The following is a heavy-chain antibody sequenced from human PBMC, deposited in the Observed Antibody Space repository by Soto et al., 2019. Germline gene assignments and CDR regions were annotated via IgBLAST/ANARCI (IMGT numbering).Heavy chain of an antibody. Sequence: GGSLRLSCAASGFTFSSYSMNWVRQAPGKGLEWVSYISSSSSIIYYTDSVKGRFTISKDTSKNQVVLLMTNVDPVDTATYYCAHRLRRNDYWVFDYWGQGTLVTVSS. CDR1: GFTFSSYS. CDR3: AHRLRRNDYWVFDY. CDR2: ISSSSSII. D-gene: IGHD3-16*01. V-gene: IGHV3-48*04. J-gene: IGHJ4*02.